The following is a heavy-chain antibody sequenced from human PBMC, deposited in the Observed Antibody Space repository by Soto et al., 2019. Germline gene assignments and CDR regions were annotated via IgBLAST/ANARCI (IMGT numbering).Heavy chain of an antibody. CDR1: GGSISSYY. V-gene: IGHV4-59*12. J-gene: IGHJ6*02. Sequence: SETLSLTCTVSGGSISSYYWSWIRQPPGKGLEWIGYIYYSGSTNYNPSLKSRVTISVDTSKNQFSLKLSSVTAADTAVYYCAREGGGGFPIYYFGMDVWGQGITVTVSS. CDR2: IYYSGST. D-gene: IGHD3-16*01. CDR3: AREGGGGFPIYYFGMDV.